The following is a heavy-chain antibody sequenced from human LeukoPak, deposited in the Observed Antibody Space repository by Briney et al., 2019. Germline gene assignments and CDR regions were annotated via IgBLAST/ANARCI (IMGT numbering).Heavy chain of an antibody. V-gene: IGHV3-48*04. J-gene: IGHJ4*02. CDR2: ISSSSSII. D-gene: IGHD1-26*01. CDR1: GFTFSTYS. Sequence: GGSLTLSCAASGFTFSTYSMNWVSQDPGKGLEWDSFISSSSSIITYVESVRGRFTISRDNAKNSLYLQMNSLRAEDTAVYYCARDIGGSYTAIDYWGQGTLVTVSS. CDR3: ARDIGGSYTAIDY.